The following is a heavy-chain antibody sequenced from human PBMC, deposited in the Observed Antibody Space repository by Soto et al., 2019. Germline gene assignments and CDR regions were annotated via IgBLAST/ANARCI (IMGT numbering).Heavy chain of an antibody. Sequence: SETLSLTCAVSGGSISSGGNSWSWIRQPPGKGLEWIGYVYYSGSTYYNPSLKSRVTISVDRSKNQFSLQLSSVIAADTAVYYCARALGYYYDSSGYVGAFDIWGQGTMVTVSS. D-gene: IGHD3-22*01. CDR3: ARALGYYYDSSGYVGAFDI. CDR1: GGSISSGGNS. CDR2: VYYSGST. V-gene: IGHV4-30-2*01. J-gene: IGHJ3*02.